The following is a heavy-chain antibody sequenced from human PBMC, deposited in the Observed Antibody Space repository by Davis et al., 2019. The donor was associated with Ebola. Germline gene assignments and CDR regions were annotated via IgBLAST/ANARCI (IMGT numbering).Heavy chain of an antibody. CDR3: ARLRQYSSSWYGYYWFDP. J-gene: IGHJ5*02. Sequence: MLSETLSLTCAVYGGSFSGYYWSWIRQHPGRGLEWIGYIYYLGSTYYNPTLKSRVTISVDTSKNQFSLKLSSVTAADTAVYYCARLRQYSSSWYGYYWFDPWGQGTLVTVSS. D-gene: IGHD6-13*01. CDR1: GGSFSGYY. V-gene: IGHV4-59*08. CDR2: IYYLGST.